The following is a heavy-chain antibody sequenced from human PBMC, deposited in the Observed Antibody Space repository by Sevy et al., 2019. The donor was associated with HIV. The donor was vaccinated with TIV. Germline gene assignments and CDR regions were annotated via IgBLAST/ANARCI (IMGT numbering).Heavy chain of an antibody. CDR2: INPSGGST. V-gene: IGHV1-46*01. CDR3: ARVFSDSSQHKVSSSADRNYYYYGMDV. CDR1: GYTFTSYY. J-gene: IGHJ6*02. Sequence: APVKVSCKASGYTFTSYYMHWVRQAPGQGLEWMGIINPSGGSTSYAQKFQGRVTMTRDMSTSTVYMELSSLRSEDTAVYYCARVFSDSSQHKVSSSADRNYYYYGMDVWGQGTTVTVSS. D-gene: IGHD6-6*01.